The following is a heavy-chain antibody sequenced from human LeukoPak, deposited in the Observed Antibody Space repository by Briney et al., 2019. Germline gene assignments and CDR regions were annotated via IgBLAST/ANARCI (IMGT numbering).Heavy chain of an antibody. V-gene: IGHV4-39*01. Sequence: SETLSLTCTVSGGSISSCSYYWGWIRQPPGKGLEWIGSIYYSGSTYYNPSLKSRVTISVDTSKNQFSLKLSSVTAADTAVYYCARPGAVGATKGKAAFDIWGQGTMVTVSS. D-gene: IGHD1-26*01. CDR3: ARPGAVGATKGKAAFDI. CDR1: GGSISSCSYY. CDR2: IYYSGST. J-gene: IGHJ3*02.